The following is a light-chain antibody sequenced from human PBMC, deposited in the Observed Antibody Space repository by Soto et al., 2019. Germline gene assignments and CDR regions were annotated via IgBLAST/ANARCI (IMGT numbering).Light chain of an antibody. Sequence: QSALTQPAAVSGSPGQSITISCTGTSSDVGSYNLVSWYQQHPGKAPKFMIYEATKRPSGVSNRFSGSKSGNTASLTISGLQAEDEADYYCCSYAGSSTYVFGTGTKLTVL. CDR1: SSDVGSYNL. CDR2: EAT. J-gene: IGLJ1*01. V-gene: IGLV2-23*01. CDR3: CSYAGSSTYV.